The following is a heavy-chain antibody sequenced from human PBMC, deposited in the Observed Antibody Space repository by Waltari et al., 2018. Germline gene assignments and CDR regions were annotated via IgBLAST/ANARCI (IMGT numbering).Heavy chain of an antibody. J-gene: IGHJ5*02. V-gene: IGHV4-59*01. D-gene: IGHD4-17*01. CDR1: GGTISSDY. CDR3: ARVPGGYGYYWFDP. CDR2: IYCRGST. Sequence: QVQLQESGPGLVKPSETLSLTSTVSGGTISSDYWSWIRQPTGKGLEWIWYIYCRGSTDYNPSLKSRVTISVDMSKNQFSLKLISVTAADTAVYYCARVPGGYGYYWFDPWGQGTLVTVSS.